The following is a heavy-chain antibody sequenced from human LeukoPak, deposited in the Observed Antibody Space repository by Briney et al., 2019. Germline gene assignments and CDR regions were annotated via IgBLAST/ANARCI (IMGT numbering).Heavy chain of an antibody. CDR2: ISPHNGNT. Sequence: GASVKVSCKASGYTFISYGINWVRQAPGQGLEWMGWISPHNGNTNYAQKLQGRVTMTTDTSTSTAYMEVRSLRSDDTAVYYCARAPYYYDSSGYSQGGYYYYYMDVWGKGTTVTVSS. CDR1: GYTFISYG. CDR3: ARAPYYYDSSGYSQGGYYYYYMDV. J-gene: IGHJ6*03. V-gene: IGHV1-18*01. D-gene: IGHD3-22*01.